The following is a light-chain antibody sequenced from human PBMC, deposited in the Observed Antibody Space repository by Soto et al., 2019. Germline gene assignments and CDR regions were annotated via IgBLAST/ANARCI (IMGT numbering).Light chain of an antibody. Sequence: QSALTQPASVSGSPGQSITISCTGTSSDVGGYNYVSWYQQYPGKAPKLLIYSNNQRPSGVPDRFSGSKSGTSASLAISGLQSEDEADYYCAAWDDSLNGGVFGGGTKLTVL. CDR3: AAWDDSLNGGV. J-gene: IGLJ3*02. CDR2: SNN. V-gene: IGLV2-14*01. CDR1: SSDVGGYNY.